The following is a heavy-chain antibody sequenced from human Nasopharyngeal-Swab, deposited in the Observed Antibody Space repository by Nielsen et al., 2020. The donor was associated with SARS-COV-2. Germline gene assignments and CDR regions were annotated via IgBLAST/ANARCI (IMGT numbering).Heavy chain of an antibody. J-gene: IGHJ3*02. CDR1: GYTFTSYA. D-gene: IGHD6-6*01. Sequence: ASVKVSCKASGYTFTSYAMNWVRQAPGQGLEWMGWINPNTGNPTYAQGFTGRFVFSLDTSVSTAYLQISSLKAEDTAVYYCARAPSPIAARRGDDAFDIWGQGTMVTVSS. CDR2: INPNTGNP. CDR3: ARAPSPIAARRGDDAFDI. V-gene: IGHV7-4-1*02.